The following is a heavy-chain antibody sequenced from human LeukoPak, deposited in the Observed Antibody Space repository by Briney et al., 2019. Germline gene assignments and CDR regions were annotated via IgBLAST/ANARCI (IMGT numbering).Heavy chain of an antibody. J-gene: IGHJ4*02. D-gene: IGHD3-22*01. V-gene: IGHV3-30*18. CDR3: AKMRGHYYDSSGSFDY. CDR2: ISYDGSNK. CDR1: GFTFSSYG. Sequence: GGSLRLSCAASGFTFSSYGMYWVRQAPGKGLEWVAVISYDGSNKYYADSVKGRFTISRDNSKNTLYLQMNSLRAEDTAVYYCAKMRGHYYDSSGSFDYWGQGTLVTVSS.